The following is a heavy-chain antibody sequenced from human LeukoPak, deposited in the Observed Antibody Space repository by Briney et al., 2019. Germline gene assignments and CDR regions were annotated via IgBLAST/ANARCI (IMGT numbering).Heavy chain of an antibody. CDR1: VFTLSVSP. D-gene: IGHD3-9*01. CDR2: IRSKANTYAT. V-gene: IGHV3-73*01. Sequence: GGSLRLSCAPSVFTLSVSPMHGVRGASREGLEWVGRIRSKANTYATEYAASVKGRFNITRDDSKNTAYLEMNSLKTEDTAVYYCTRHLTDCWGQGTLVTVSA. J-gene: IGHJ4*02. CDR3: TRHLTDC.